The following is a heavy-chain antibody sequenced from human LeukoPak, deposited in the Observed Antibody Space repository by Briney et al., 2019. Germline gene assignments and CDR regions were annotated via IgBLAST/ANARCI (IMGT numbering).Heavy chain of an antibody. V-gene: IGHV4-34*01. CDR2: TNHSGYT. D-gene: IGHD6-19*01. CDR3: TRAVAGHPD. CDR1: GVPFSNYY. Sequence: PSETLSLTCAASGVPFSNYYWSWVRQSPRQGLEWIGETNHSGYTNYNPSLKSRVTMSMDTSKNQFSLKLTSVTAADAGVYYCTRAVAGHPDWGQGTLVTVSS. J-gene: IGHJ4*02.